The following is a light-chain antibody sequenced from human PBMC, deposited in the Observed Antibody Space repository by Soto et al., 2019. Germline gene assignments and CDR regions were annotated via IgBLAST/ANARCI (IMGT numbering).Light chain of an antibody. V-gene: IGKV1-5*01. CDR1: QRISGW. Sequence: DIQMTHSPSTLSASVWDTVTITFRSSQRISGWLAWHQQKPGKAPKLLIYDVSALKRGVPPRFSGSGSGTEFTLTISSLQPEDFAVYYCQQYGGTPPINFGQGTRLEIK. CDR3: QQYGGTPPIN. J-gene: IGKJ5*01. CDR2: DVS.